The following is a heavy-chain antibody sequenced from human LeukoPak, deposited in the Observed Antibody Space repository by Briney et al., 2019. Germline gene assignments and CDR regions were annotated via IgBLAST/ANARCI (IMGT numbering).Heavy chain of an antibody. J-gene: IGHJ4*02. CDR2: IYYSGST. D-gene: IGHD6-25*01. V-gene: IGHV4-59*01. Sequence: SETLSLTCTVSGGSISSYYWSWIRQPPGKGLEWIGYIYYSGSTNYNPSLKSRATISVDTSKNQFSLKLSSVTAADTAVYYCARNLGGSGWVFDYWGQGTLVTVSS. CDR1: GGSISSYY. CDR3: ARNLGGSGWVFDY.